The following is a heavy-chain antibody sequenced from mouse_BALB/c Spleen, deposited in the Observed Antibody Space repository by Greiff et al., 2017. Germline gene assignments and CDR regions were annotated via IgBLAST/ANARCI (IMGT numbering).Heavy chain of an antibody. CDR3: ARGGNSPAMDY. D-gene: IGHD2-1*01. CDR2: ISDGGSYT. J-gene: IGHJ4*01. Sequence: EVKLVESGGGLVKPGGSLKLSCAASGFTFSDYYMYWVRQTPEKRLEWVATISDGGSYTYYPDSVKGRFTISRDNAKNNLYLQMSSLKSEDTAMYYCARGGNSPAMDYWGQGTSVTVSS. V-gene: IGHV5-4*02. CDR1: GFTFSDYY.